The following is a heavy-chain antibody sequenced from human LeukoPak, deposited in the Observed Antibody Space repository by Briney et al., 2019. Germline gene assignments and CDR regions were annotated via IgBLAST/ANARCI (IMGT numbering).Heavy chain of an antibody. CDR1: GFTFSSYW. J-gene: IGHJ6*03. CDR2: INSDGSST. Sequence: GGSLRLSCAASGFTFSSYWMHWVRQAPGKGLVWVSRINSDGSSTRYADAVKGRFTISRDNTKNTLYLQMNSLRAEDTAVYYCARPTRCGGGGCPISHFYHYQLDVWRKGPSVTVSS. D-gene: IGHD2-15*01. CDR3: ARPTRCGGGGCPISHFYHYQLDV. V-gene: IGHV3-74*01.